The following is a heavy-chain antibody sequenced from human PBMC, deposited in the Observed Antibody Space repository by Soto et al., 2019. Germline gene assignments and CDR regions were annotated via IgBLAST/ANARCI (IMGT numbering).Heavy chain of an antibody. J-gene: IGHJ4*02. Sequence: ASVKVSCKASGYTFTSYGISWVRQAPGQGLEWMGWISAYNGNTNYAQKIQGRVAMTTDTSTSTANMELRSLRSDDTVVYYCARDPPHYDILTGYRRPHFDYWGQGTLVTVSS. V-gene: IGHV1-18*01. CDR3: ARDPPHYDILTGYRRPHFDY. CDR2: ISAYNGNT. CDR1: GYTFTSYG. D-gene: IGHD3-9*01.